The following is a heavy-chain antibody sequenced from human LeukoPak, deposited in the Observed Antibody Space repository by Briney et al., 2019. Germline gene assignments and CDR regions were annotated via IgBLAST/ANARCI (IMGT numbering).Heavy chain of an antibody. CDR2: ITSSSTYI. CDR1: GITLSSYN. Sequence: GGSLRLSCAASGITLSSYNMNWVRQAPGKGLEWVSSITSSSTYIYYADSVKDRFTMSRDNAKNSVYLEMNSLRAEDTAVYYCAKGPWLAYPYYFDYWGQGTLVTVSS. J-gene: IGHJ4*02. CDR3: AKGPWLAYPYYFDY. D-gene: IGHD6-19*01. V-gene: IGHV3-21*04.